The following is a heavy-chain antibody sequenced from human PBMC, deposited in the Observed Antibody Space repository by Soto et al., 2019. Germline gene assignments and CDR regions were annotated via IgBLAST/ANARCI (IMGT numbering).Heavy chain of an antibody. D-gene: IGHD2-21*01. Sequence: GGSLRLSCAASGFTFSSYAMSWVRQAPGKGLEWVSAISGSGGSTYYADSVKGRFTISRDNSKNTLYLQMDSLRAEDTAVYYCAKWSLWWREKGFDPWGQGTLVTVSS. CDR1: GFTFSSYA. V-gene: IGHV3-23*01. J-gene: IGHJ5*02. CDR3: AKWSLWWREKGFDP. CDR2: ISGSGGST.